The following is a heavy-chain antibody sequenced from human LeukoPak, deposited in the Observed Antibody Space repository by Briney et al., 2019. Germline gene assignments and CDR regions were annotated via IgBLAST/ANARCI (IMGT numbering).Heavy chain of an antibody. Sequence: PGGSLRLSCAASGFTFSDYYMNWIRQAPGKGLEWISCISSSGSTIYYADSVKGRFTISRDNSKNTLYLQMNSLRAEDTAVYYCAKAPGAVVPAARDYWGQGTLVTVSS. CDR3: AKAPGAVVPAARDY. J-gene: IGHJ4*02. V-gene: IGHV3-11*01. D-gene: IGHD2-2*01. CDR2: ISSSGSTI. CDR1: GFTFSDYY.